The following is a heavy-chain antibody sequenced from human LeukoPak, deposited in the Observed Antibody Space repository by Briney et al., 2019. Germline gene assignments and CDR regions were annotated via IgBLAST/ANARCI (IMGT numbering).Heavy chain of an antibody. CDR1: GFTFSTEA. CDR3: AKKLGFIPQFDY. J-gene: IGHJ4*02. V-gene: IGHV3-23*01. Sequence: GGSLRLSCEVSGFTFSTEAMTWVRQAPGKGLEWVSSISDSSRTTYYADSVQGRFTISRDNSRNTVYLQMNNLRVEDTAFYYCAKKLGFIPQFDYWSQGTLVAVS. D-gene: IGHD6-13*01. CDR2: ISDSSRTT.